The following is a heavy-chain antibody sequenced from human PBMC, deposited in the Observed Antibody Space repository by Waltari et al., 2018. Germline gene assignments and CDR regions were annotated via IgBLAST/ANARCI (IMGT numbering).Heavy chain of an antibody. CDR1: GYSFTDYH. CDR3: ARDPGPIVGAPDY. D-gene: IGHD1-26*01. V-gene: IGHV1-2*02. Sequence: QVQLVQSGTEVKKPGASVKVSCRASGYSFTDYHLHWVRQTPGQGLEWLGWINPKNGDTSYAQNFLGRVTMTRDTSINTVYMDLSGLRSDDTAVFYCARDPGPIVGAPDYWGQGTLVTVSS. J-gene: IGHJ4*02. CDR2: INPKNGDT.